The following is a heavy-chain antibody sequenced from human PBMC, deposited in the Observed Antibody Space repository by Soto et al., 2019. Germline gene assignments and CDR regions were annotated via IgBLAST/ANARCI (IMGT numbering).Heavy chain of an antibody. Sequence: PGESLKISCEGSGYSFTGYWIVWVRQMPGKGLEWMGIVYPSDSRTKYSPSFQGQVTMSADTSTNTAYLQWTSLKASDTAMYYCERGNVANWFGPWGQGTLVTVSS. CDR2: VYPSDSRT. V-gene: IGHV5-51*01. CDR1: GYSFTGYW. CDR3: ERGNVANWFGP. J-gene: IGHJ5*02.